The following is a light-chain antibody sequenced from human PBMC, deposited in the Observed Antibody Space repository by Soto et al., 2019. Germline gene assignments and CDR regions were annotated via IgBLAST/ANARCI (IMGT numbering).Light chain of an antibody. CDR3: QQYNNWPRT. Sequence: EIVMTQSPATLSVSPGERATLSCRASQSVSSNLAWYQQKPGQAPRLLIHGASTRAAGIPARFSASGSGTDLSLTITSLQSEDFAVYYCQQYNNWPRTFGQGTKVEVK. J-gene: IGKJ1*01. CDR2: GAS. CDR1: QSVSSN. V-gene: IGKV3-15*01.